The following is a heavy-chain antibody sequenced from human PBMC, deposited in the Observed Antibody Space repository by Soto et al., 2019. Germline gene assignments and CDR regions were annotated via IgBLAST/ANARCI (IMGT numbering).Heavy chain of an antibody. CDR2: IYHSGST. CDR3: ARDRGGEPYYYGSGSYYFQH. CDR1: GYSISSGYY. D-gene: IGHD3-10*01. V-gene: IGHV4-38-2*02. Sequence: SETLSLTCTVSGYSISSGYYWGWIRQPPGKGLEWIGSIYHSGSTYYNPSLKSRVTISVDTSKNQFSLKLSSVTAADTAVYYWARDRGGEPYYYGSGSYYFQHWGQGTLVTVSS. J-gene: IGHJ1*01.